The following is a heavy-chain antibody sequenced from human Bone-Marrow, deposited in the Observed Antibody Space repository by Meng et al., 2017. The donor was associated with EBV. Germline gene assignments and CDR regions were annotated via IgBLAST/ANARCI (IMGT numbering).Heavy chain of an antibody. CDR1: GFTFSSYA. J-gene: IGHJ4*02. CDR2: ISYDGSNK. D-gene: IGHD5-24*01. V-gene: IGHV3-30-3*01. Sequence: VYLVGVGGGVVQPGMSLRLSCAASGFTFSSYAMHWVRQAPGKGLEWVAVISYDGSNKYYADSVKGRFTISRDNSKNTLYLQMNSLRAEDTAVYYCARGDGYNSYYFDYWGQGTLVTVSS. CDR3: ARGDGYNSYYFDY.